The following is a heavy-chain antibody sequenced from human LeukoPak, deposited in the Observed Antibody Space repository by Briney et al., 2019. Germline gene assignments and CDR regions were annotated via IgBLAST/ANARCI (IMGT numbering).Heavy chain of an antibody. D-gene: IGHD5-24*01. V-gene: IGHV1-46*01. CDR2: INPSGGST. J-gene: IGHJ4*02. CDR3: ARDGSRDGYNSGLGYFDY. CDR1: GYTFTSYY. Sequence: ASVKVSCKASGYTFTSYYMHWVRQAPGQGLEWMGMINPSGGSTSYAQKFQGRVTMTRDTSTSTVYMELSSLRSEDTAVYYCARDGSRDGYNSGLGYFDYWGQGTLVTVSS.